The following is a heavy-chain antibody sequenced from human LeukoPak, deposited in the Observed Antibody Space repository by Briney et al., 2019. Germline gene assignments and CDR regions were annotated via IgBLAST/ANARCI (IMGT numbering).Heavy chain of an antibody. CDR3: AKLAKYFYGSETFYFFEH. D-gene: IGHD3-10*01. J-gene: IGHJ4*02. CDR1: EFTFSSYW. V-gene: IGHV3-7*01. Sequence: GGSLRLSCAASEFTFSSYWMSWVRQAPGEGLEWVANINQDGTEKYYVDSVKGRFTISRDYGKNSLYLQMNSLRVEDTAVYYCAKLAKYFYGSETFYFFEHWGQGTPVTASS. CDR2: INQDGTEK.